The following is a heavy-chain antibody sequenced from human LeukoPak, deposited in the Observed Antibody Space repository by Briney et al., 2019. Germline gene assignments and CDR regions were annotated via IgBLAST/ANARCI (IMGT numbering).Heavy chain of an antibody. J-gene: IGHJ6*03. D-gene: IGHD3-16*01. CDR2: IKQDGSEK. Sequence: GGSLRLSCAASGFTFSSYWMSWVRQAPGKGLEWVANIKQDGSEKYYVDSVKGRFTISRDNAKNSLYLQMNSLRAEDTAVYYCAGEGGQPYYYYYYYMDVWGKGTTVTVSS. CDR3: AGEGGQPYYYYYYYMDV. CDR1: GFTFSSYW. V-gene: IGHV3-7*01.